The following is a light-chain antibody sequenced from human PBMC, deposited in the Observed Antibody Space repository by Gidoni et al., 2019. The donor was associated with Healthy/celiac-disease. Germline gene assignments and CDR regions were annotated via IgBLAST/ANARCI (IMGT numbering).Light chain of an antibody. CDR2: GAS. Sequence: EIVMAQSPATLSVSPGDRATLSCRASQSVSSNLVWYQQKPGQAPRLLIYGASTRATGIPARFSGSGSGTEFTLTISSLQSEDFAVYYCLQYNNWWTFGQGTKVEIK. V-gene: IGKV3-15*01. J-gene: IGKJ1*01. CDR3: LQYNNWWT. CDR1: QSVSSN.